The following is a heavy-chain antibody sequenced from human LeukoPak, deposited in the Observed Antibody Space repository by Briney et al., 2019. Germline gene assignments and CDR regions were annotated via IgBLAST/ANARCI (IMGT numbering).Heavy chain of an antibody. V-gene: IGHV1-2*02. CDR3: ARDRVVVVAATGVSWFDP. CDR2: INPNSGGT. Sequence: ASVKVSCKASGYTFTGHYMHWVRQAPGQGLEWMGWINPNSGGTNYAQKFQGRVTMTRDTSISTAYMELSRLRSDDTAVYYCARDRVVVVAATGVSWFDPWGQGTLVTVSS. CDR1: GYTFTGHY. J-gene: IGHJ5*02. D-gene: IGHD2-15*01.